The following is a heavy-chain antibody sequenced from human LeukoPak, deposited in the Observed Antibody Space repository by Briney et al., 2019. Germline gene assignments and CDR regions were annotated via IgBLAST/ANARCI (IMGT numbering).Heavy chain of an antibody. CDR3: ARLNGPGGEYGLDV. J-gene: IGHJ6*02. CDR2: IYHNEIT. Sequence: SETLSLTCTVSGGSISSANWWNWVRQPPGKGLECIGKIYHNEITDYNPSLKSRVTILVDKSRKQFSLRLTSVTAADTAVYYCARLNGPGGEYGLDVWDQGTTVTVSS. V-gene: IGHV4-4*02. D-gene: IGHD1-26*01. CDR1: GGSISSANW.